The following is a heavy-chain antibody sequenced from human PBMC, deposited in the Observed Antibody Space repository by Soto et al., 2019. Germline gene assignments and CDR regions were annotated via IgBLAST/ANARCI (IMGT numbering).Heavy chain of an antibody. CDR1: GGSINNYY. CDR2: VYYTGST. D-gene: IGHD3-22*01. Sequence: QVQLQESGPGLVKPSETLSLTCTVSGGSINNYYWTWIRQSPGRGLEWIGYVYYTGSTNYNPSLKSGVTMSLDTSRNQFSLSLRSVTAAETDIYFCARYSPPKKSYDSNPGWFDPWGQGTLVAVSS. V-gene: IGHV4-59*01. J-gene: IGHJ5*02. CDR3: ARYSPPKKSYDSNPGWFDP.